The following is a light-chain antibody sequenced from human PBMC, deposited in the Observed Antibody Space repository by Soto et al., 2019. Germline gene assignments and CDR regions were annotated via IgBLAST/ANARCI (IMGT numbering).Light chain of an antibody. J-gene: IGKJ2*01. CDR2: AAS. V-gene: IGKV1-39*01. CDR1: QSISSN. Sequence: DIQMTQSPSSLSASVGDRVTITCRASQSISSNVNWYQQKPGKAPKLLIYAASSLQSGVPSKFSGSGSGTDFTLTISSLQPEDFATYYCQQSYSTLYTFGQGTKLEIK. CDR3: QQSYSTLYT.